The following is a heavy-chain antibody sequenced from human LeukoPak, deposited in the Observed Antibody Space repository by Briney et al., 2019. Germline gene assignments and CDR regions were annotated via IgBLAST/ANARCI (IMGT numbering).Heavy chain of an antibody. J-gene: IGHJ4*02. CDR3: AKGSYYDSSGSFYFDY. Sequence: GGSLRLSCAASGFTFSSYAMSWVRQAPGKGLEWVSGISGSGDNAYYADSVKGWFTISRDNSKNTLYVQVNSLGTEDTAAYYCAKGSYYDSSGSFYFDYWGQGTLVTVSS. CDR1: GFTFSSYA. V-gene: IGHV3-23*01. CDR2: ISGSGDNA. D-gene: IGHD3-22*01.